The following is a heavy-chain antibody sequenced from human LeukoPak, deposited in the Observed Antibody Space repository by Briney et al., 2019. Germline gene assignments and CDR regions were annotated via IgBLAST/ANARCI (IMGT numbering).Heavy chain of an antibody. CDR3: ARGFYSSSWTDAFDI. Sequence: PGGSLRLSCAASGFTFSSYSMNWVRQAPGKGLEWVSSISSSSSYIYYADSVKGRFTISRDNAKNTLYLQMNSLRAEDTAVYYCARGFYSSSWTDAFDIWGQGTMVTVSS. CDR1: GFTFSSYS. V-gene: IGHV3-21*01. CDR2: ISSSSSYI. D-gene: IGHD6-13*01. J-gene: IGHJ3*02.